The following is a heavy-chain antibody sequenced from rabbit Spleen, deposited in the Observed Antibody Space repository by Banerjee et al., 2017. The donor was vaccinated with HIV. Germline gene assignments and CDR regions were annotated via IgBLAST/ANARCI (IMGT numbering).Heavy chain of an antibody. CDR3: ARDGAGGSYFAL. CDR1: GFTLSSYY. J-gene: IGHJ4*01. D-gene: IGHD8-1*01. Sequence: QLKESGGGLVQPGGSLKLSCKASGFTLSSYYMNWVRQAPGKGLEWIGCIDPVFGITYYASWVNGRFSISRENAQNTVFLQMTSLTAADTATYFCARDGAGGSYFALWGPGTLVTVS. V-gene: IGHV1S7*01. CDR2: IDPVFGIT.